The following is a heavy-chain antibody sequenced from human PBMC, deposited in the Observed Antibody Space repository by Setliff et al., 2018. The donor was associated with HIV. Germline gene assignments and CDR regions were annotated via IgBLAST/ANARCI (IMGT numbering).Heavy chain of an antibody. CDR1: GFNFMFFA. CDR2: ISGGNSRT. D-gene: IGHD3-10*01. V-gene: IGHV3-23*01. CDR3: AKPYRGSVVRDQGYMDV. Sequence: GGSLRLSCTAPGFNFMFFAMSWVRQAPGKGLEWVSGISGGNSRTDYVDSVKGRFTISRDKSKNTLYLQMNSLRAEDTAVYYCAKPYRGSVVRDQGYMDVWGKGTTVTVSS. J-gene: IGHJ6*03.